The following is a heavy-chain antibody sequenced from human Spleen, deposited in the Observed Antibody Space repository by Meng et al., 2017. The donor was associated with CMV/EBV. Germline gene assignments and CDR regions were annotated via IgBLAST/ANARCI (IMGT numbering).Heavy chain of an antibody. Sequence: GESLKISCAASGFTFSSFAMNWVRQAPGKGLEWVSYISGSGGPIYYADSVKGRFTISRDNAKNSLYLQMNSLRVEDTAVYYCARDFCSSISCRFDYWGQGTLVTVSS. CDR1: GFTFSSFA. V-gene: IGHV3-48*04. J-gene: IGHJ4*02. CDR3: ARDFCSSISCRFDY. CDR2: ISGSGGPI. D-gene: IGHD2-2*01.